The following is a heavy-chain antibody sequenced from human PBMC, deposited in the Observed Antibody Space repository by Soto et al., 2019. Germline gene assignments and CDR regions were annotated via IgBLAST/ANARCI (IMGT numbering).Heavy chain of an antibody. V-gene: IGHV3-33*01. Sequence: QVQLVESGGGVVQPGRSLRLSCAASGFTFSNYGMHWVRQAPGKGLEWVAVIWYDGTNKYYADSVKGRFTISRDNSKNTLYLQMNSLRAEDTAMYYCARELDTSMVTGGYWGQGTLVTVSS. J-gene: IGHJ4*02. CDR3: ARELDTSMVTGGY. D-gene: IGHD5-18*01. CDR1: GFTFSNYG. CDR2: IWYDGTNK.